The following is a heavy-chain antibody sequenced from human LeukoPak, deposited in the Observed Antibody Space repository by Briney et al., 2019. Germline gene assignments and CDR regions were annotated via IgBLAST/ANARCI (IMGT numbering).Heavy chain of an antibody. CDR3: AGETMVRGVMRAFDI. Sequence: NPSETLSLTCTVSGGSISSGSYYWSWIRQPAGKGLEWIGRIYTSGSTNYNPSLKSRVTISVDTSKNQFSLKLSSVTAADTAVYYCAGETMVRGVMRAFDIWGQGTMVTVSS. V-gene: IGHV4-61*02. CDR2: IYTSGST. D-gene: IGHD3-10*01. CDR1: GGSISSGSYY. J-gene: IGHJ3*02.